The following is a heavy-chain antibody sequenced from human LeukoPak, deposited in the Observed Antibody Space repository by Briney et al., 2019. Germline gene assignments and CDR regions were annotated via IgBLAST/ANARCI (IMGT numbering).Heavy chain of an antibody. CDR3: ARHYYDSSGYSFDY. CDR1: GFSLSTSGMC. D-gene: IGHD3-22*01. Sequence: SGPTLVNPTQTLTLTCTSSGFSLSTSGMCVSWIRQPPGKALEWLARIDWDDDEYYSTSLKTRLTISKDTSKNQVVLTMTNMDPVDTATYYCARHYYDSSGYSFDYWGQGTLVTVSS. V-gene: IGHV2-70*11. J-gene: IGHJ4*02. CDR2: IDWDDDE.